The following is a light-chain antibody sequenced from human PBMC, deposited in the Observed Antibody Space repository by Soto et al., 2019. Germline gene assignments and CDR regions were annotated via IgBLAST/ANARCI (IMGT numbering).Light chain of an antibody. Sequence: ETVLTQSPGTLSLSPGERVTLSCRASQSVCSRCLAWYQQKPGQSPRLLIYGASSRATGIPDRFSGSGSGTDFTLTISRREPEDFSVYYGQHDGTTPWTFGQGTKVGIK. CDR3: QHDGTTPWT. CDR2: GAS. J-gene: IGKJ1*01. CDR1: QSVCSRC. V-gene: IGKV3-20*01.